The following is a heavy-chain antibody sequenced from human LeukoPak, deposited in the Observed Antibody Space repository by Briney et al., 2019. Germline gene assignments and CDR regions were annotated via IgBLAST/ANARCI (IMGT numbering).Heavy chain of an antibody. D-gene: IGHD6-19*01. CDR1: GFTFGDYA. V-gene: IGHV3-49*04. Sequence: PGRSLRLSCTASGFTFGDYAMSWVRQAPGKGREWVGFIRSKAYGGTTEYAASVKGRFTISRDDSKSIAYLQMNSLKTEDTAVYYCTRSINSSGWPIYYYYYMDVWGKGTTVTISS. CDR3: TRSINSSGWPIYYYYYMDV. CDR2: IRSKAYGGTT. J-gene: IGHJ6*03.